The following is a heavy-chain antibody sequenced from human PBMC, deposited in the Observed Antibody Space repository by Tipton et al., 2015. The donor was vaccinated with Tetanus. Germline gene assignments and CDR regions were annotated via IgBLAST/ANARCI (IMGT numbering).Heavy chain of an antibody. CDR2: MIPKFGTT. CDR3: ASGSSIRHGLDV. D-gene: IGHD2-2*01. J-gene: IGHJ6*02. CDR1: GDSFKTYT. Sequence: QLVQSGAAVKKPGSSVRVSCKLSGDSFKTYTISWVRQAPGQGLEWMGGMIPKFGTTEYAQRFRGRITITADGSTSTAYMELSSLTSDDTAVYFCASGSSIRHGLDVWGHGTSVTVSS. V-gene: IGHV1-69*01.